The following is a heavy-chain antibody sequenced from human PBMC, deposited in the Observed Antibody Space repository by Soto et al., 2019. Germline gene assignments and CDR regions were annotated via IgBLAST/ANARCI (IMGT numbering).Heavy chain of an antibody. CDR3: AKDTEPPTPGANYHYYAMDV. D-gene: IGHD6-25*01. J-gene: IGHJ6*02. Sequence: PGGSLRLSCAASGFTFSSYSMNWVRQAPGKGLEWVSYISSSSSTIYYADSVKGRFTISRDNAKNSLYLQMNSLRAEDTAVYYCAKDTEPPTPGANYHYYAMDVWGHGTTVTVSS. CDR2: ISSSSSTI. CDR1: GFTFSSYS. V-gene: IGHV3-48*01.